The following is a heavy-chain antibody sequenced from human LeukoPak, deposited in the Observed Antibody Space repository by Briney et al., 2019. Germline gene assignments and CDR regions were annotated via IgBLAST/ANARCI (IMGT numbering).Heavy chain of an antibody. D-gene: IGHD6-13*01. J-gene: IGHJ4*02. CDR3: VKEAVRAAGSYFDF. CDR1: GFTFSNYG. Sequence: GGSLRLSCAASGFTFSNYGMHWVRQAPGKGLEWVAVIWNDGSNKYYVDSVKGRFTISRDNSKNTLCLQMNSLRAENTAVYYCVKEAVRAAGSYFDFWGQGTLVTVSS. CDR2: IWNDGSNK. V-gene: IGHV3-33*06.